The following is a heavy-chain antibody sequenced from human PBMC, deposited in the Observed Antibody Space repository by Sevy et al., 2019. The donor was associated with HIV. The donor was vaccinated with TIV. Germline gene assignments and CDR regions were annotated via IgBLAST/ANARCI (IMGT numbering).Heavy chain of an antibody. CDR1: GGSISSYY. D-gene: IGHD2-15*01. CDR3: ARERLGYCSGGSCYSSDYMDV. CDR2: IYYSGST. V-gene: IGHV4-59*01. Sequence: SETLSLTCTVSGGSISSYYWSWIRQPPGKVLEWIGYIYYSGSTNYSPSLKSRVTISVDTSKNQFSLKLSSVTAADTAVYYCARERLGYCSGGSCYSSDYMDVWGKGTTVTVSS. J-gene: IGHJ6*03.